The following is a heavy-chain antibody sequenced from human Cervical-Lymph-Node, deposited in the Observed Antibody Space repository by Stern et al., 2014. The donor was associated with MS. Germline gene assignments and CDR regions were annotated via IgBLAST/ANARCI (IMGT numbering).Heavy chain of an antibody. CDR3: FHRGEYCSSTSCPFDF. Sequence: QITLKESGPTLVKPTQTLTLTCTFSGFSLSTSKVGVGWIRQSPRKALEWLALIYLDADKRYSPSLQSRLTITKDTSTTQGVLTVTNMGPVDAGTYFCFHRGEYCSSTSCPFDFWGQGTLVTVSS. J-gene: IGHJ4*02. CDR1: GFSLSTSKVG. V-gene: IGHV2-5*02. D-gene: IGHD2-2*01. CDR2: IYLDADK.